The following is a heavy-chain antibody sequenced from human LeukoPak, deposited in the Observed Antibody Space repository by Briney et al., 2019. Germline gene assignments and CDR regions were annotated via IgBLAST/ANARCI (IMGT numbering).Heavy chain of an antibody. Sequence: PGGSLRLSCAASGFTFSSYSMNWVRQAPRKGLEWVSSISSSSSYIYYADSVKGRFTISRDNAKNSLYLQMNSLRAEDTAVYYCARDYHSSSSIPYYFDYWGQGTLVTVSS. V-gene: IGHV3-21*01. D-gene: IGHD6-6*01. J-gene: IGHJ4*02. CDR1: GFTFSSYS. CDR3: ARDYHSSSSIPYYFDY. CDR2: ISSSSSYI.